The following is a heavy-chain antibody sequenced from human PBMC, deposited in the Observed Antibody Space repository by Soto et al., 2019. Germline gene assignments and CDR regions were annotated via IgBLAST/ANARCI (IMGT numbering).Heavy chain of an antibody. V-gene: IGHV1-18*01. D-gene: IGHD3-3*01. J-gene: IGHJ6*02. CDR3: AGYYDFWGGYPDSGDTYDGMDV. Sequence: QVQLVQSGADVKKPGASVKVSCKASGSTFTSYGIRWVRQAPGPGLEWMGWISAYNGNTNYAQKLQGRVTMTTDTSTITAYMELRSLRSDDKAVYYCAGYYDFWGGYPDSGDTYDGMDVWGQGTTVTVAS. CDR1: GSTFTSYG. CDR2: ISAYNGNT.